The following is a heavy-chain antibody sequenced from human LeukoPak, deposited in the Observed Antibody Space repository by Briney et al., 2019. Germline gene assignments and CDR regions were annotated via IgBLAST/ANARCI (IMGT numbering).Heavy chain of an antibody. V-gene: IGHV1-46*01. CDR2: INPSGGST. J-gene: IGHJ3*02. CDR3: ARGRHYYDSSDYYYEGDAFDI. CDR1: GDTFTSYY. Sequence: EASVKVSCKASGDTFTSYYMHWVRQAPGQGLEWMGIINPSGGSTSSAQKFQGRVTMTRDMSTSTVYMDLSSLRSEDTAVYYCARGRHYYDSSDYYYEGDAFDIWGQGTMVTVSS. D-gene: IGHD3-22*01.